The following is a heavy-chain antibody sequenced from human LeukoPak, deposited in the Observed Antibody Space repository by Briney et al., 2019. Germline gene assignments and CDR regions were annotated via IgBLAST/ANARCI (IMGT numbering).Heavy chain of an antibody. V-gene: IGHV3-30-3*01. Sequence: GRSLRLSCAASGFTFSSYAMHWVRQAPGKGLEWVAVISYDGSNKYYADSVKGRFTISRDNSKNTLYLQMNSLRAEDTAVYYCAGDSPPVTSDYWGQGTLVTVSS. CDR3: AGDSPPVTSDY. D-gene: IGHD4-17*01. J-gene: IGHJ4*02. CDR1: GFTFSSYA. CDR2: ISYDGSNK.